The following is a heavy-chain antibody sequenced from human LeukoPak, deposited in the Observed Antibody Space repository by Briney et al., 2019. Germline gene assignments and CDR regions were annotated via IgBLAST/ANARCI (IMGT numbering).Heavy chain of an antibody. Sequence: SETLSLTCAVSGGSISSCGYSWSWIRQPPGKGLEWLGYIYHSGSTYYNPSLKSRVTISVDRSKNQFSLKLSSVTAADTAVYYCARAVRGCSSTSCLYGMDVWGQGTTVTVSS. CDR1: GGSISSCGYS. D-gene: IGHD2-2*01. J-gene: IGHJ6*02. V-gene: IGHV4-30-2*01. CDR2: IYHSGST. CDR3: ARAVRGCSSTSCLYGMDV.